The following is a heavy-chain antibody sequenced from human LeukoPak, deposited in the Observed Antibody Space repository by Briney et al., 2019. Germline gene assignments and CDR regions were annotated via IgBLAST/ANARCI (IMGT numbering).Heavy chain of an antibody. D-gene: IGHD1-26*01. J-gene: IGHJ4*02. V-gene: IGHV3-7*01. CDR1: GFTFSSYW. CDR2: IKQDGSEK. Sequence: PGGSLRLSCAASGFTFSSYWMSWVRQAPGKGLEWVANIKQDGSEKYYADSVKGRFTISRDNAKNSLYLQMNSLRAEDTAVYYCAREGDGGSYHFDYWGQGTLVTVSS. CDR3: AREGDGGSYHFDY.